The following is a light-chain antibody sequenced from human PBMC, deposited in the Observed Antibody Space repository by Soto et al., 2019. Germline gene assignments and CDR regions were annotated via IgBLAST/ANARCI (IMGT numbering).Light chain of an antibody. CDR2: DAS. CDR1: LTVTNNY. Sequence: EIVLTHSPDTLSLSPGERATLSCRASLTVTNNYLAWYQQKAGQAPRLVIYDASTRATGIPDRFSASGSGTDFTLTISRLEPEDFAVYFCQQYASAPLTFGQGPKVEVK. V-gene: IGKV3-20*01. J-gene: IGKJ1*01. CDR3: QQYASAPLT.